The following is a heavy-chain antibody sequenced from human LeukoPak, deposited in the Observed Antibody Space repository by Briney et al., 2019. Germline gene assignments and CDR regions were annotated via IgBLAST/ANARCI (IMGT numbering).Heavy chain of an antibody. CDR1: GFPFSNAW. D-gene: IGHD1/OR15-1a*01. Sequence: KPGGSLRLPCAASGFPFSNAWMSWVPQAPGKGLEWVDRIKSKTDGGTTDYAAPVKGRFTISRDDSKNTLYLQMNSLKTEDTAVYYCTTSMNKPNYYYYGMDVWGQGTTVTVSS. V-gene: IGHV3-15*01. J-gene: IGHJ6*02. CDR2: IKSKTDGGTT. CDR3: TTSMNKPNYYYYGMDV.